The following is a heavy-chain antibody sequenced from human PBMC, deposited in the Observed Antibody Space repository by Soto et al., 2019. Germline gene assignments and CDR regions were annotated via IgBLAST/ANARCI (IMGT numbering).Heavy chain of an antibody. Sequence: SETLSLTCSVSGDSINNYYWSWIRQPPGKGLEWIGYVYYTGSTSTKYNPSLQSRVAMSVDSSKNQFSLKLTSMTAADTAIYYCAKYRRTDAEGYRLDFWGPGTLVTVSS. CDR2: VYYTGSTST. CDR1: GDSINNYY. D-gene: IGHD5-12*01. CDR3: AKYRRTDAEGYRLDF. J-gene: IGHJ4*02. V-gene: IGHV4-59*01.